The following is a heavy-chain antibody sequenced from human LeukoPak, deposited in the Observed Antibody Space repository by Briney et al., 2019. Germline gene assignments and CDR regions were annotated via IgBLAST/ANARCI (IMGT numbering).Heavy chain of an antibody. V-gene: IGHV4-30-4*01. CDR2: MYCSGST. D-gene: IGHD3-22*01. J-gene: IGHJ5*02. CDR1: GGSISSGDYY. CDR3: ARPYYYDSRIDP. Sequence: SETLSLTCTVSGGSISSGDYYWSWIRQPPGKGLEWIGYMYCSGSTYYNPSLKSRVVISVDTSKNQFSLKLSSVTAADTAVYYCARPYYYDSRIDPWGQGTLVTVSS.